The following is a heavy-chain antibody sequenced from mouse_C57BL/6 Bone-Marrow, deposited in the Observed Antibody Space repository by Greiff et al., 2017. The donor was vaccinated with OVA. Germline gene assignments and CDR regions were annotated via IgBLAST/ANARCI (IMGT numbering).Heavy chain of an antibody. D-gene: IGHD1-1*01. J-gene: IGHJ1*03. CDR1: GFTFSSYG. Sequence: EVMLVESGGDLVKPGGSLKLSCAASGFTFSSYGMSWVRQTPDKRLAWVATISSGGSYTYYPDSVKGRFTISRDNAKNTLYLQMSSLKSEDTAMYYCARREGSSYLYWYFDVWGTGTTGTVSS. V-gene: IGHV5-6*02. CDR2: ISSGGSYT. CDR3: ARREGSSYLYWYFDV.